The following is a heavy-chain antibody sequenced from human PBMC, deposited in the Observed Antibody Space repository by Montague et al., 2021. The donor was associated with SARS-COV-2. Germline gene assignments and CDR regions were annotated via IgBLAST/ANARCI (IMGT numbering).Heavy chain of an antibody. D-gene: IGHD6-19*01. CDR2: VNYCGST. CDR3: ARGERGAWYNHYFDY. CDR1: GDSISIDT. V-gene: IGHV4-59*13. Sequence: SETLSLTCTVSGDSISIDTWGWIRQPPGKGLEWIGYVNYCGSTNYNPSLKSRVTISVDTPKNQFSLKLMSVTAADTAVYYCARGERGAWYNHYFDYWGQGALVTVSS. J-gene: IGHJ4*02.